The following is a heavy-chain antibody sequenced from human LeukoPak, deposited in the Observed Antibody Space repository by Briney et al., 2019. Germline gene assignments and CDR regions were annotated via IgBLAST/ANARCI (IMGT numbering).Heavy chain of an antibody. CDR1: GGSFSGYY. Sequence: PSETLSLTCAVYGGSFSGYYWSWIRQPPGKGLEWIGEINHSGSTNYNPSLKSRVTMSVDMSKNQFSLRLSSVTAADTAVYYCARESTAAAAGRNYYYYYYMDVWGKGTTVTVSS. CDR3: ARESTAAAAGRNYYYYYYMDV. V-gene: IGHV4-34*01. CDR2: INHSGST. J-gene: IGHJ6*03. D-gene: IGHD6-13*01.